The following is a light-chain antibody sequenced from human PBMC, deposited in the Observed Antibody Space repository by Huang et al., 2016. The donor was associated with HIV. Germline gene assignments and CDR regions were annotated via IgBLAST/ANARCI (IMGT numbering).Light chain of an antibody. Sequence: GERATLSCRAGQTVSSYLAWYQQKPGQAPRLLIYDASNRATGIPARFSGSGSGTDFTLTISSLEPEDFAVYYCQLRSTWPGDTFGGGTKVEIK. CDR2: DAS. V-gene: IGKV3-11*01. J-gene: IGKJ4*01. CDR3: QLRSTWPGDT. CDR1: QTVSSY.